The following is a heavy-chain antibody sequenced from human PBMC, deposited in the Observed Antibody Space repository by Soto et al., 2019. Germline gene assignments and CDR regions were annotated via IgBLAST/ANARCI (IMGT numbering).Heavy chain of an antibody. D-gene: IGHD3-9*01. CDR2: ISSSGSTI. CDR3: ARDLRYFDSYRMDV. J-gene: IGHJ6*02. CDR1: GFTFSDYY. Sequence: GGSLRLSCAASGFTFSDYYMSWIRQAPGKGLEWVSYISSSGSTIYYADSVKGRFTISRDKEKNSLYLQMNSLRAEDTAVYYCARDLRYFDSYRMDVWGQGPTVTVS. V-gene: IGHV3-11*01.